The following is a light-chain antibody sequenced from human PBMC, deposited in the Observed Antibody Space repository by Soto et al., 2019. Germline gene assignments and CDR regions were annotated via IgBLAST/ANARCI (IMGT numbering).Light chain of an antibody. Sequence: EIVLTQSPATLSLSPGESATLSCRASQNIDYSLHWYQQKPGQSPRLVIYDMFNRATGVPVRFRGVGAGTDFTLTVSDLEPEDFAFEYCQQRKSCHITCGTGTRVEI. CDR2: DMF. V-gene: IGKV3-11*01. CDR1: QNIDYS. CDR3: QQRKSCHIT. J-gene: IGKJ4*01.